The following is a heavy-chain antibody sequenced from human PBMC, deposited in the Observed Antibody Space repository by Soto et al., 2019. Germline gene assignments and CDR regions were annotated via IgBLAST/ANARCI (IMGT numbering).Heavy chain of an antibody. D-gene: IGHD3-22*01. CDR1: GGTFSSYA. V-gene: IGHV1-69*13. CDR2: IIPIFGTA. CDR3: ARQMYYYDSSGYDYQGYHFDY. Sequence: VASVKVSCKASGGTFSSYAISWVRQAPGQGLEWMGGIIPIFGTANYAQKFQGRVTITADESTSTAYMELSSLRSEDTAVYYCARQMYYYDSSGYDYQGYHFDYWGQGTLVIVSS. J-gene: IGHJ4*02.